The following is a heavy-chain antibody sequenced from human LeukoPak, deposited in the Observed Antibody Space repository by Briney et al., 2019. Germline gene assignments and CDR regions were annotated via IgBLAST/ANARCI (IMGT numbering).Heavy chain of an antibody. Sequence: GGSLRLSCAGSGFTFSNYWIHWVRHVPGKGLVWVSRINEHRTITDYADSVRGRFTISRDNAKNTLYLQMNSLRVDDTAVYYCARDLSGGHDYWGQGTLVTVSS. V-gene: IGHV3-74*01. CDR3: ARDLSGGHDY. CDR1: GFTFSNYW. J-gene: IGHJ4*02. D-gene: IGHD2-15*01. CDR2: INEHRTIT.